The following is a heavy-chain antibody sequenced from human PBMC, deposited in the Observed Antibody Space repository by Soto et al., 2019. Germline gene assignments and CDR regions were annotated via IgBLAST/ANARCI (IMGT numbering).Heavy chain of an antibody. D-gene: IGHD2-15*01. CDR1: GGTFSSYT. J-gene: IGHJ2*01. CDR3: ARQEDCSGGSCYWYFDL. CDR2: IIPILGIA. Sequence: QVQLVQSGAEVQKPGSSVKVSCKASGGTFSSYTISWVRQAPGQGLEWMGRIIPILGIANYAQKFQGRVTITADKSTSTAYMELSSLRSEDTAVYYCARQEDCSGGSCYWYFDLWGRGTLVTVSS. V-gene: IGHV1-69*02.